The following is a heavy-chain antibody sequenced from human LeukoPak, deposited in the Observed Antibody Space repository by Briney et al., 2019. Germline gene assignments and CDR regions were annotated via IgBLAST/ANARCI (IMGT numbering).Heavy chain of an antibody. CDR1: GFTFSSYG. CDR2: ISYDGSNK. V-gene: IGHV3-30*18. CDR3: AKSEELSRYYYYGMDV. Sequence: GGSLRLSCAASGFTFSSYGMHWVRQAPGKGLEWVAVISYDGSNKYYADSVKGRFTISRDNSKNTLYLQMNSLRAEDTAVYYCAKSEELSRYYYYGMDVWGQGTTVTVSS. J-gene: IGHJ6*02. D-gene: IGHD2-15*01.